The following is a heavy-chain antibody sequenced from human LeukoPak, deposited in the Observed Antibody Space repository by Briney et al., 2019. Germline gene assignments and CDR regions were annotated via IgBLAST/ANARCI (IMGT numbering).Heavy chain of an antibody. D-gene: IGHD3-3*01. V-gene: IGHV3-23*01. CDR1: GFTFSSYA. Sequence: GGSLRLSCAASGFTFSSYAMSWVRQAPGKGLEWVSTISDSGRSTYYADSVKGRFTISRDNSKNTLYLQMNSLRAEDTAVYYCAKEYSFYDFWSGHDAFDIWGQGTMVTVSS. CDR3: AKEYSFYDFWSGHDAFDI. CDR2: ISDSGRST. J-gene: IGHJ3*02.